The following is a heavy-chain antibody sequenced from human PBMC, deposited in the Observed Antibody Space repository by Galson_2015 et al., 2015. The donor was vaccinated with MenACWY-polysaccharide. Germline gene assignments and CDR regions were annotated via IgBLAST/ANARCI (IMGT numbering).Heavy chain of an antibody. CDR1: GFTFSNAW. CDR3: TTDSGGGMDV. Sequence: SLRLSCADSGFTFSNAWMSWVRQAPGKGLEWVGRIKSKIDGGTTGYAAPVKGRFTISRDDSKNTLYLQMNSLKTEDTAVYYCTTDSGGGMDVWGQGTTVTVSS. CDR2: IKSKIDGGTT. D-gene: IGHD3-16*01. J-gene: IGHJ6*02. V-gene: IGHV3-15*01.